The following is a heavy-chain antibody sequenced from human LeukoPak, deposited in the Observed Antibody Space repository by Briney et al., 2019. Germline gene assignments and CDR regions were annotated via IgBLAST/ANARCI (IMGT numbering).Heavy chain of an antibody. J-gene: IGHJ4*02. D-gene: IGHD6-19*01. CDR2: ISYDGSDK. CDR1: GFNFHNYA. CDR3: AKVAGAVAGVTSYYFDY. Sequence: GGSLRLSCTASGFNFHNYAMHWVRQAPGKGLEWVAVISYDGSDKYYGDSVKGRFTISRDNSKNTLSLQMNSLRAEDTAVYYCAKVAGAVAGVTSYYFDYWGRGTLVTVSS. V-gene: IGHV3-30*04.